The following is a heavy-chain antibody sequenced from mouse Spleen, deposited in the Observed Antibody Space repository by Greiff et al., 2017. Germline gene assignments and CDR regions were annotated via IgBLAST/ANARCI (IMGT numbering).Heavy chain of an antibody. CDR3: ARQRDYFDY. CDR2: ISSGGSYT. J-gene: IGHJ2*01. CDR1: GFTFSSYA. V-gene: IGHV5-9-3*01. Sequence: EVQGVESGGGLVKPGGSLKLSCAASGFTFSSYAMSWVRQTPEKRLEWVATISSGGSYTYYPDSVKGRFTISRDNAKNTLYLQMSSLRSEDTAMYYCARQRDYFDYWGQGTTLTVSS.